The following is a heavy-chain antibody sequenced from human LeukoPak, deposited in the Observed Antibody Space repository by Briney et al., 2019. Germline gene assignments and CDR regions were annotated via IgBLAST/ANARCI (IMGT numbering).Heavy chain of an antibody. CDR1: GFTFSNYW. V-gene: IGHV3-74*01. CDR3: IRDFRSADL. J-gene: IGHJ5*02. CDR2: IYVDGRTT. Sequence: PGGSLRLSCVASGFTFSNYWTHWVRQPPGKGLVWVSRIYVDGRTTNYADSVKGRFTISRDNAKNTAYLEMNSLSVEDTATYYCIRDFRSADLWGQGTLVTVTS.